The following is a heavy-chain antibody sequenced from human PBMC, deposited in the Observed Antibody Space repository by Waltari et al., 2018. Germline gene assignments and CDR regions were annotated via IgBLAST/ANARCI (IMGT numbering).Heavy chain of an antibody. CDR3: ARGILWVAAAGYYYYYGMDV. J-gene: IGHJ6*02. CDR1: GGSISSGSYY. CDR2: IYTSGRT. V-gene: IGHV4-61*02. D-gene: IGHD6-13*01. Sequence: QVQLQESGPGLVKPSQTLSLTCTVSGGSISSGSYYWSWIRPPAGKGLAWIGRIYTSGRTNYNPYLKSRVTISVDTSKNQFSLKLSSVTAADTAVYYCARGILWVAAAGYYYYYGMDVWGQGTTVTVSS.